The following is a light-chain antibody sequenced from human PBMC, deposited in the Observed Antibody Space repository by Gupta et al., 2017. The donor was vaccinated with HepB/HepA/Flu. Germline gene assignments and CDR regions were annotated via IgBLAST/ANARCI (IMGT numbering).Light chain of an antibody. V-gene: IGLV1-47*01. Sequence: QSVLPQPPSASGTPGQRVTISCSGSSSNIGSNYVYWYQQLPGTAPKLLIYRNNQRPAGVPDRFTGSKSGTAASLAISGRREEEEADYYCAAWDDSRSGLFGGGTKLTGL. CDR3: AAWDDSRSGL. J-gene: IGLJ2*01. CDR2: RNN. CDR1: SSNIGSNY.